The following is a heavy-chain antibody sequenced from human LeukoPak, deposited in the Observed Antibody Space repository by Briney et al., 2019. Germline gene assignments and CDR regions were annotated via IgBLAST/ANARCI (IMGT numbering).Heavy chain of an antibody. CDR1: GYSFNSYA. CDR3: ARASPISRRITMIAVNWFDS. Sequence: ASVKVSCKASGYSFNSYAINWVRQATGQGLEWMGWMNPESGNTGYVQKFQGRVTMTWNTSISTAYMELSSLRSEDTAVYYCARASPISRRITMIAVNWFDSWGQGTLVTVSS. V-gene: IGHV1-8*01. J-gene: IGHJ5*01. D-gene: IGHD3-22*01. CDR2: MNPESGNT.